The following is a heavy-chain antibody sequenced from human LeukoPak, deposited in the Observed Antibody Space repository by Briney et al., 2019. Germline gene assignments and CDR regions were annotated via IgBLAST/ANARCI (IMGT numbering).Heavy chain of an antibody. CDR1: GFTFDDYG. CDR3: ARGEADNYYYYYMDV. D-gene: IGHD1-26*01. Sequence: GGSLRLSCAASGFTFDDYGMSWVRQAPGKGLEWVSGINWNGGSTGYADSVKGRFTISRDNAKNSLYLQMNSLRAEDTAVYYCARGEADNYYYYYMDVWGKGTTVTVSS. CDR2: INWNGGST. J-gene: IGHJ6*03. V-gene: IGHV3-20*04.